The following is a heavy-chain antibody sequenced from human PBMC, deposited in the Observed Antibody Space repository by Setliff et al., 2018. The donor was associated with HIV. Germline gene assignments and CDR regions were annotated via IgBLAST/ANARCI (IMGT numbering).Heavy chain of an antibody. Sequence: ASVKVSCKPPGHTFTNYDIHWMRRATGQGLEWMGWMNPDSGVSGYALKFHDRVTMTRDTSITTAYMELSSLTSEDTAVYYCARGKGVGGVIITGGLDVWGQGTTVTVSS. CDR2: MNPDSGVS. J-gene: IGHJ6*02. CDR3: ARGKGVGGVIITGGLDV. D-gene: IGHD3-10*01. CDR1: GHTFTNYD. V-gene: IGHV1-8*01.